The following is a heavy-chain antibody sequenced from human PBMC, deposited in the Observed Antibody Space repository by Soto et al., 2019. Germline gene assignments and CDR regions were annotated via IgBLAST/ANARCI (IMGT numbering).Heavy chain of an antibody. CDR1: GYTFTSYG. V-gene: IGHV1-18*04. CDR3: ARVVYSSSWALMEV. J-gene: IGHJ6*02. CDR2: ISAYNGNT. Sequence: ASVKVSCKASGYTFTSYGISWVRQAPGQGLEWMGWISAYNGNTNYAQKLQGRVTMTTDTSTSTAYMELRSLRSDDTAVYYCARVVYSSSWALMEVWGQGTTVTVYS. D-gene: IGHD6-13*01.